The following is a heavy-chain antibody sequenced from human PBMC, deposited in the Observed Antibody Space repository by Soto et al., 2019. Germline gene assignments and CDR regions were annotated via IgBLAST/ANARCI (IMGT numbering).Heavy chain of an antibody. V-gene: IGHV4-31*03. D-gene: IGHD3-10*01. J-gene: IGHJ4*02. Sequence: QVELQESGPGRVKPSQTLSLTCTVSGESITTGGYWSWVRLLPGKGLEWIGYIFYSGSTYYNPSPSLKSRRSMSVDTSKSQFSLNLISVTAADTAVYFCATTTGSGRLDFWGQGTLVTVSS. CDR1: GESITTGGY. CDR2: IFYSGST. CDR3: ATTTGSGRLDF.